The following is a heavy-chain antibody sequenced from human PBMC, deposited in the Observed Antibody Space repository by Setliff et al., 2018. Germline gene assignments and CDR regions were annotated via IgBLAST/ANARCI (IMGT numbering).Heavy chain of an antibody. CDR2: ISYDGSNK. Sequence: GGSLRLSCAASGFTFSSYGMHWVRQAPGKGLEWVAIISYDGSNKYYADSVKGRFTISRDNSKNTLYLQMNSLRAEDTAVYYCARARYCSSTSCYYYYYMDVWGKGTTVTVSS. CDR3: ARARYCSSTSCYYYYYMDV. CDR1: GFTFSSYG. D-gene: IGHD2-2*01. J-gene: IGHJ6*03. V-gene: IGHV3-30*19.